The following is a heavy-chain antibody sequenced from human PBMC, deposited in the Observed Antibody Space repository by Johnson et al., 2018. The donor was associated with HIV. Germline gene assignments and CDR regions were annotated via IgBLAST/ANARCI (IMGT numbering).Heavy chain of an antibody. CDR2: ISYDGSDK. CDR1: GFTFSSYG. D-gene: IGHD6-13*01. Sequence: QVQLVESGGGVVQPGRSLRLSCAASGFTFSSYGMHWVRQAPGKGLEWVAVISYDGSDKYYADSVKGRFTISRDNSKNTLYLQMNSLRAEDTAVYYCAKTSGYSSSWYLDAFDIWGQGTMVTVSS. J-gene: IGHJ3*02. V-gene: IGHV3-30*18. CDR3: AKTSGYSSSWYLDAFDI.